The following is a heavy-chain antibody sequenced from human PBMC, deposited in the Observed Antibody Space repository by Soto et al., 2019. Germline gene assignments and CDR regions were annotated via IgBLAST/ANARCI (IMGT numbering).Heavy chain of an antibody. CDR1: GFTFSTYT. CDR3: ARDYYYGSGSSMDIFDY. V-gene: IGHV1-69*02. Sequence: QVQLVQSGAEVKKPGSSVKVSCKASGFTFSTYTITGVRQAPGQGLEWMGKIIPIVDIANYAQKFQGRVTITADKSTSTAYMELSSLRSEDTAVYYCARDYYYGSGSSMDIFDYWGQGTLVTVSS. J-gene: IGHJ4*02. CDR2: IIPIVDIA. D-gene: IGHD3-10*01.